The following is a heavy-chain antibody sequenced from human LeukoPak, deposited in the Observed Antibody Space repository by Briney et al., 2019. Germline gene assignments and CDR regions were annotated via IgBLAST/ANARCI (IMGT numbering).Heavy chain of an antibody. CDR1: GFTFSSYA. CDR3: AEVCCYSVTYYYYMDV. CDR2: ISGSGGST. Sequence: GRSLRLSCAASGFTFSSYAMSWVRQAPGKGLEWVSAISGSGGSTYYADSVKGRFTISRDNSKNTLYLQMNSLRAEDTAVYYCAEVCCYSVTYYYYMDVWGKGTTVTVSS. D-gene: IGHD2-15*01. J-gene: IGHJ6*03. V-gene: IGHV3-23*01.